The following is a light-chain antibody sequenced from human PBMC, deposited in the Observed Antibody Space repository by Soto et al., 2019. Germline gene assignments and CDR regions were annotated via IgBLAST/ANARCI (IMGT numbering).Light chain of an antibody. CDR3: RSYAGNNNLI. CDR1: SSDVGGYNY. CDR2: AVN. V-gene: IGLV2-8*01. J-gene: IGLJ2*01. Sequence: QSALTQPPSASGSPGQSVTISCTGTSSDVGGYNYVSWYQQHPGTAPKLMIYAVNKRPSGVPDRFSGYKSGNTASLTVSGLQAEDEADYYCRSYAGNNNLIFGGGTKLTVL.